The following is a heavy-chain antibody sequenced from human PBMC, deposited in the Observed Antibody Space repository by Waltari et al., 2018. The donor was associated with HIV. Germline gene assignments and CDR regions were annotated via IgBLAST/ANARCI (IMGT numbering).Heavy chain of an antibody. V-gene: IGHV1-3*04. D-gene: IGHD2-15*01. CDR1: GSSFTPYA. Sequence: QVPLVQAGAEVKKPGASVKVSCEASGSSFTPYAVHWVRQAPGQRLEWVVLINTGNCNTEYSQKFQGRVTILRDTSASTAYMELRSLRSEDTAVYYCARARGYCSGGSCWYYFDYWGQGTLVTVSS. CDR2: INTGNCNT. J-gene: IGHJ4*02. CDR3: ARARGYCSGGSCWYYFDY.